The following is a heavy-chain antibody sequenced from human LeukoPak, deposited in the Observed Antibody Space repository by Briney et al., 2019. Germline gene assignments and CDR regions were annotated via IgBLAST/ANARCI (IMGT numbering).Heavy chain of an antibody. D-gene: IGHD6-13*01. V-gene: IGHV3-48*04. CDR2: VSSSGSNI. CDR3: ARDRIAAAGGFDP. Sequence: GGSLRLSCAASGFTFSSYSMNWVRQAPGKGLEWFSNVSSSGSNINYADSVKGRFTISRDNARNSLYLQMNSLRAEDTAVYYCARDRIAAAGGFDPWGQGTLVTVSS. CDR1: GFTFSSYS. J-gene: IGHJ5*02.